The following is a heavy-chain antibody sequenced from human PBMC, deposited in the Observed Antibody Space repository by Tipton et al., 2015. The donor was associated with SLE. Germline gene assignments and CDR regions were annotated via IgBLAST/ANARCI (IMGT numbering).Heavy chain of an antibody. J-gene: IGHJ4*02. D-gene: IGHD3-3*01. CDR2: ISGSGGST. V-gene: IGHV3-23*01. Sequence: GSLRLSCAASGFTFSNAWMSWVRQAPGKGLEWVSAISGSGGSTYYADSVKGRFTISRDNAKNSLYLQMNSLRAEDTAVYFCAGSRFLKWLCYIDYWGQGTQVTVSS. CDR3: AGSRFLKWLCYIDY. CDR1: GFTFSNAW.